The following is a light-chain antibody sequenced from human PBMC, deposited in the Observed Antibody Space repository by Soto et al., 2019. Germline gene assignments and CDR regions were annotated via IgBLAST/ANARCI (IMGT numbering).Light chain of an antibody. CDR1: QSVSSN. J-gene: IGKJ5*01. CDR2: GAS. Sequence: EIGITQSPSTLCFSPLEIATLSCRASQSVSSNLAWYQQKPGQAPRLLIYGASTRATGIPARFSGSGSGTEFTLTISSLQSEDFAVYYCQQYNNWPQTFGQGTRLEIK. CDR3: QQYNNWPQT. V-gene: IGKV3-15*01.